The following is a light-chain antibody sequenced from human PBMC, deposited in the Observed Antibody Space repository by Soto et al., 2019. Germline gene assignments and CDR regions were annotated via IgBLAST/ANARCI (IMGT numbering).Light chain of an antibody. CDR3: QQRSNWPLT. CDR2: DAS. V-gene: IGKV3-11*01. CDR1: QSVSSF. J-gene: IGKJ4*01. Sequence: EVVLTQSPGTLSLSPGERATLSCRASQSVSSFLAWYQQKPGQPPKLLIYDASNRATGIPARFSGSGSETDDTLTISSLDPEDFAVYYCQQRSNWPLTFGGGTKVEI.